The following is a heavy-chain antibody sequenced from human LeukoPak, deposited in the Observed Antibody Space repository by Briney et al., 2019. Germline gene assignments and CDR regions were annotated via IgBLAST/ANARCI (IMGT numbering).Heavy chain of an antibody. D-gene: IGHD3-22*01. J-gene: IGHJ5*02. Sequence: GESLKISCKGSGYSFTTYWIGWVRQMPGKGLEWVGRIRSKANSYATAYAASVKGRFTISRDDSKNTAYLQMNSLKTEDTAVYYCTRHGNYYDSSGYNWFDPWGQGTLVTVSS. CDR2: IRSKANSYAT. CDR1: GYSFTTYW. V-gene: IGHV3-73*01. CDR3: TRHGNYYDSSGYNWFDP.